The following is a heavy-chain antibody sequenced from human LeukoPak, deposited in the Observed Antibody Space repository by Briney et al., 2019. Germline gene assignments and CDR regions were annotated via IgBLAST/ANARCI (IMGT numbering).Heavy chain of an antibody. D-gene: IGHD3-22*01. CDR2: IYGDGNT. Sequence: GGSLRLSCAASGFTVSSNYVSWVRQAPGKGLEWVSIIYGDGNTNYADSVKGRFTISRENAKNSLYLQMNSLRAEDTAVYYCARGADYYDSSGYYDNSNFDYWGQGTLVAVSS. CDR1: GFTVSSNY. CDR3: ARGADYYDSSGYYDNSNFDY. V-gene: IGHV3-53*01. J-gene: IGHJ4*02.